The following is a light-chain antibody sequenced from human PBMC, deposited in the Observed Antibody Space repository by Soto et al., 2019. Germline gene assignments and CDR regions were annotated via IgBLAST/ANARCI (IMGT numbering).Light chain of an antibody. CDR1: QSVSTRF. CDR3: QQYNNWHPST. V-gene: IGKV3-15*01. J-gene: IGKJ1*01. Sequence: DIVMTQSPATLSVSPGERAAVSCRASQSVSTRFLAWYQQKPGRAATLLINGAASRATGIPARFSGSGAGTELTPPTSSLQYEDFVVYYCQQYNNWHPSTFGQGTKVDIK. CDR2: GAA.